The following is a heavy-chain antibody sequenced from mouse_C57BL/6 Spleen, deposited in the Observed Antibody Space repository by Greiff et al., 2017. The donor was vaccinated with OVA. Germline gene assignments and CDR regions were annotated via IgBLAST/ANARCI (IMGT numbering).Heavy chain of an antibody. CDR3: ARRITTVVGYYAMDY. V-gene: IGHV1-50*01. Sequence: QVQLQQPGAELVQPGASVKLSCKASGYTFTSYWMQWVKQRPGQGLEWIGEIDPSDSYTNYNQKFKGKATLTVDTTSSTAYMQLSSLTSEDSAVYYCARRITTVVGYYAMDYWGQGTSVTVSS. D-gene: IGHD1-1*01. J-gene: IGHJ4*01. CDR2: IDPSDSYT. CDR1: GYTFTSYW.